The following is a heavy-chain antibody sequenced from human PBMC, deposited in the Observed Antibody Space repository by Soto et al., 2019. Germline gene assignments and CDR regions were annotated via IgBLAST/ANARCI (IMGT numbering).Heavy chain of an antibody. CDR3: AGPTYYYDSSGPPAY. J-gene: IGHJ4*02. CDR1: GFTFSSYG. CDR2: IWYDGSNK. D-gene: IGHD3-22*01. Sequence: GGSLRLSCAASGFTFSSYGMHWVRQAPGKGLEWVAVIWYDGSNKYYADSVKGRFTISRDNSKNTLYLQMNSLRAEDTAVYYCAGPTYYYDSSGPPAYWGQGTLVTVSS. V-gene: IGHV3-33*01.